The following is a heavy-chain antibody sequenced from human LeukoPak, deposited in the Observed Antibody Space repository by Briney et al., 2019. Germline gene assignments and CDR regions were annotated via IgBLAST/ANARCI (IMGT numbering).Heavy chain of an antibody. CDR2: VYPSGYT. V-gene: IGHV4-61*02. D-gene: IGHD3-16*01. J-gene: IGHJ5*01. CDR3: ARGVLILNWFDS. Sequence: SSETLSLTCTVSGVSISSDSHHWSWIRQPAGKGLEWVGRVYPSGYTNYNPSLKSRVTMSVDTSKNQFSLNLGSVTASDTAVYYCARGVLILNWFDSWGQGTLVTVSS. CDR1: GVSISSDSHH.